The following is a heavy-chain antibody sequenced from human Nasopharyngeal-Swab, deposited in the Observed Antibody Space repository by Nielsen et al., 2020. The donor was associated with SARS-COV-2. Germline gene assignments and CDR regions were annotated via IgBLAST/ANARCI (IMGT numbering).Heavy chain of an antibody. CDR2: ISSSGSTI. CDR1: GFPFSSYE. Sequence: GSLKISCAASGFPFSSYEMNWVRQAPGKGLEWVSYISSSGSTIYYADSVKGRFTISRDNAKNSLYLQMNSLRAEDTAVYYCARERDGMDVWGQGTTVTVSS. J-gene: IGHJ6*02. V-gene: IGHV3-48*03. CDR3: ARERDGMDV.